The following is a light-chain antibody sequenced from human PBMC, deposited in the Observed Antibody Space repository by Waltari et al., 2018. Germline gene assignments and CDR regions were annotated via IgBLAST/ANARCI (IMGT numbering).Light chain of an antibody. V-gene: IGLV2-14*03. Sequence: QSALTQPASVSGSPGQSITISCSGSRSDVGDYNYVSWYQQHPGKAPKLLIYDVSKRHSGASNRFSGSKSGNTASLTLSGLQAKDEADYYCSSFTSKRTVVFGGGTKVTVL. CDR3: SSFTSKRTVV. J-gene: IGLJ3*02. CDR2: DVS. CDR1: RSDVGDYNY.